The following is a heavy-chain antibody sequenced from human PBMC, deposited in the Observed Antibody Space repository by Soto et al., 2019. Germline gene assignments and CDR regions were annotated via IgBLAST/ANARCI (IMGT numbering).Heavy chain of an antibody. CDR3: VQSRCGGDCLRSYSSHSYYGLDV. CDR1: GFSLSTTGVG. Sequence: QITLKESGPTLVKPTQTLTLTCTFSGFSLSTTGVGVGWIRQPPGKALEWLALIYWDDDKRYNPSLNSRLTITKDTSKNQVVLAMTNMDPVDTATFYCVQSRCGGDCLRSYSSHSYYGLDVWGQGTTVTVSS. CDR2: IYWDDDK. J-gene: IGHJ6*02. D-gene: IGHD2-21*02. V-gene: IGHV2-5*02.